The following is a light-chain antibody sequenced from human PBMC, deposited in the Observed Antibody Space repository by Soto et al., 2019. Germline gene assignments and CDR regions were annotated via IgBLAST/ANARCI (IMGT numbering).Light chain of an antibody. CDR1: SSDVGGYNY. V-gene: IGLV2-11*01. J-gene: IGLJ3*02. Sequence: QSALTQPRSVSGSPGQSVTISCTGTSSDVGGYNYVSWYQHHPGKAPKLIIYDVSKRPSGVPDRFSGSKSGNTASLTISGLQAEDEADYYCCSLAGSNTWVFGGGTKLTVL. CDR3: CSLAGSNTWV. CDR2: DVS.